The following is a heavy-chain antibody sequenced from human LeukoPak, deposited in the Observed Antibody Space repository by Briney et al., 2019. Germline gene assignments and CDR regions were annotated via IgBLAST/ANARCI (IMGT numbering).Heavy chain of an antibody. Sequence: SETLSLTCAVYGGSFSGYYWSWIRQPPGKGLEWIGEINHSGSTNYNPSLKSRVILSVDTSKNQFSLKLSSVTAADTAVYYCAREPWLVPLGGYFDYWGQGTLVTVSS. D-gene: IGHD6-19*01. CDR1: GGSFSGYY. V-gene: IGHV4-34*01. CDR3: AREPWLVPLGGYFDY. CDR2: INHSGST. J-gene: IGHJ4*02.